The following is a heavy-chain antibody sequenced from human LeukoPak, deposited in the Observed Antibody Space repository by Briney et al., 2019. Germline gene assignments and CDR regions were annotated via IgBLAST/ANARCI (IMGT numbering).Heavy chain of an antibody. CDR1: GGSISTYY. V-gene: IGHV4-59*01. CDR3: ARDRGYSHGRFDS. J-gene: IGHJ4*02. Sequence: SETLSLTCTVSGGSISTYYWSWIRQPPGKGLEWLGYIYDSGSTNYNPSLKSRVTISIDSPKNQFSLKLNSVTAADTAVYYCARDRGYSHGRFDSWGQGTLVTASS. CDR2: IYDSGST. D-gene: IGHD5-18*01.